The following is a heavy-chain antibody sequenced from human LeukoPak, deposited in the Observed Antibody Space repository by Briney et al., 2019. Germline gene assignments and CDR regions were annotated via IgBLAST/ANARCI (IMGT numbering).Heavy chain of an antibody. J-gene: IGHJ4*02. CDR3: VRRGDASSGWGDHDF. V-gene: IGHV3-23*01. D-gene: IGHD6-19*01. Sequence: GGSLRLSCAASGFTFNRNAISWVRPAPRKGLEWVSTIGGSGDKTFYADSVKGRFTISRDNSKNMVHLQMNSLTGEDTALYYCVRRGDASSGWGDHDFWGQGALVTVSP. CDR1: GFTFNRNA. CDR2: IGGSGDKT.